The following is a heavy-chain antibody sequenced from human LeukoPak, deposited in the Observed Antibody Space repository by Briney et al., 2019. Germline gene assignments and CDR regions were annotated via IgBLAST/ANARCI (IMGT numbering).Heavy chain of an antibody. D-gene: IGHD3/OR15-3a*01. Sequence: SETLSLTCAVYGGSFSGYYWSWIRQPPGKGLEWIGEINHSGSTNYNPSLKSRVTISVDTSKNQFSLKLSSVTAADTAVYYCARSAGLDSFDYWGQGTLVTVYS. J-gene: IGHJ4*02. CDR3: ARSAGLDSFDY. CDR1: GGSFSGYY. CDR2: INHSGST. V-gene: IGHV4-34*01.